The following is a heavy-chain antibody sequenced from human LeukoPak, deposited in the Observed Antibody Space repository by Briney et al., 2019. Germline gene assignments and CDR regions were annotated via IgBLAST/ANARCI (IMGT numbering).Heavy chain of an antibody. V-gene: IGHV3-7*04. CDR2: IKEDGSEK. J-gene: IGHJ4*02. CDR1: EFIINVCG. D-gene: IGHD2-15*01. CDR3: ARDRGGRTGLDD. Sequence: GASLSFSWEAGEFIINVCGGHWVRQAPGRVLEWVAFIKEDGSEKYYVDSVKGRFTISRDNAENSLYLQMNSLRAEDTAVYYCARDRGGRTGLDDWGQGTLVTVSS.